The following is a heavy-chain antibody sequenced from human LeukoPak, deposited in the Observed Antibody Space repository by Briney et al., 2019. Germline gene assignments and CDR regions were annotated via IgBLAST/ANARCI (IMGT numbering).Heavy chain of an antibody. J-gene: IGHJ6*03. CDR2: IRNDGTNK. CDR1: GLSFSGYS. D-gene: IGHD3-10*01. V-gene: IGHV3-30*02. Sequence: GGSLRLSCAASGLSFSGYSMHWVRKAPGKGLEWVAFIRNDGTNKNYADSVKGRLTISRDNPKNTLYLQMNSLRPDETGVYYCAKVKGYGSGSYYHYMDVWGKGTTVTVSS. CDR3: AKVKGYGSGSYYHYMDV.